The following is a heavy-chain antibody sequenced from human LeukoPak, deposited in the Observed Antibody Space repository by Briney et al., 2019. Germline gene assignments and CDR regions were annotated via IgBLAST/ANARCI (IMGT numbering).Heavy chain of an antibody. Sequence: PSETLSLTCAVYGGSFSGYYWSWIRRPPGKGLEWIGEINHSGSTNYNPSLKSRVTISVDTSKNQFSLKLSSVTAADTAVYYCARGVITIFGVETNWFDPWGQGTLVTVSS. CDR1: GGSFSGYY. CDR2: INHSGST. V-gene: IGHV4-34*01. J-gene: IGHJ5*02. CDR3: ARGVITIFGVETNWFDP. D-gene: IGHD3-3*01.